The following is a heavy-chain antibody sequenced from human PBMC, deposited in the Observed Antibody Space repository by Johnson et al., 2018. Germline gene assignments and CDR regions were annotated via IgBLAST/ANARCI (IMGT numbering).Heavy chain of an antibody. J-gene: IGHJ3*02. CDR2: INSDGSNT. CDR1: GFTFSNYW. V-gene: IGHV3-74*03. D-gene: IGHD4-11*01. Sequence: VQLREAGGGLVQPGGSLRVSCAASGFTFSNYWMHWVRQAPGEGLVWVSRINSDGSNTKYVDSVKGRFTISRDNAKNTLYLQMNSLRGEDTGVYYCARRYSNGLNGFDIWGQGTTVTVSS. CDR3: ARRYSNGLNGFDI.